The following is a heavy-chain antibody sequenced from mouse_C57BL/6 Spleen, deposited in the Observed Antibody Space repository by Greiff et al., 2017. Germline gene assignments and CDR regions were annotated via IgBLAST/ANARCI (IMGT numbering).Heavy chain of an antibody. CDR2: IDPSDSYT. V-gene: IGHV1-69*01. D-gene: IGHD1-1*01. J-gene: IGHJ1*03. CDR3: AKGIYYYGSSYYFDV. CDR1: GYTFTSYW. Sequence: QVQLQQPGAELVMPGASVKLSCKASGYTFTSYWMHWVKQRPGQGLEWIGEIDPSDSYTNYNQKFKGQSTLTVDKSSSTAYMQLSSLTSEDSAVYYCAKGIYYYGSSYYFDVWGTGTTVTVSS.